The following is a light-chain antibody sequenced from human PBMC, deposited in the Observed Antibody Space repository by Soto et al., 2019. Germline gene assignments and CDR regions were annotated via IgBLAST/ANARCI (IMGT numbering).Light chain of an antibody. CDR3: QQYNKWPLT. J-gene: IGKJ1*01. Sequence: ESVLTQSPGTLSVSPGDGAALSCRASQSVGNNLAWYQQKPGQAPRLLVYGASTRATGVPARFSGSGSGTEFTLTISSLGSEDFAVYYCQQYNKWPLTFGQGTKVDIK. CDR2: GAS. V-gene: IGKV3-15*01. CDR1: QSVGNN.